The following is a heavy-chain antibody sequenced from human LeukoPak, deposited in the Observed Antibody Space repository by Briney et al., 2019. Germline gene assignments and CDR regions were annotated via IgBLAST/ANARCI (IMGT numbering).Heavy chain of an antibody. Sequence: GGSLRLSCAASGFTFSSYAMSWVRQAPGKGLEWVSAISGSGGSTYYAGSVKGRFTISRDNSKNTLYLQMNSLRAEDTAVYYCAKDGYGSDIFDYWGQGTLVTVSS. CDR3: AKDGYGSDIFDY. CDR1: GFTFSSYA. CDR2: ISGSGGST. J-gene: IGHJ4*02. D-gene: IGHD5-12*01. V-gene: IGHV3-23*01.